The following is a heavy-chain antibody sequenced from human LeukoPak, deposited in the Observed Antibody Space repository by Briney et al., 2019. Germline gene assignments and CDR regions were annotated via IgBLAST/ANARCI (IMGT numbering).Heavy chain of an antibody. CDR2: INHSGST. CDR3: ASGGSPVGATNDY. Sequence: KSSXTLSLTCAVYGGSFSGYYWSWIRQAPGKGLEWVGEINHSGSTNYNPSLKGGGTISVETSKSQFSLKLRSVTAADTAVYYCASGGSPVGATNDYWGQGTLVTVSS. D-gene: IGHD1-26*01. J-gene: IGHJ4*02. CDR1: GGSFSGYY. V-gene: IGHV4-34*01.